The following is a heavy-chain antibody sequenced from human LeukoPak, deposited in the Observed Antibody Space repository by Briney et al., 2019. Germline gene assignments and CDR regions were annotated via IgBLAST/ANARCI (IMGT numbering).Heavy chain of an antibody. D-gene: IGHD2-2*01. CDR2: ISAYNGNT. J-gene: IGHJ5*02. V-gene: IGHV1-18*01. CDR3: ARDEGLLDYCSSTSCYRWFDP. Sequence: ASVKVSCKASGYTFTSYGISWVRQAPGQGLEWMGWISAYNGNTNYAQKLQGRVTMTTDTSTSTAYMELRSLRSDDTAVYYCARDEGLLDYCSSTSCYRWFDPWGQGTLVTVSS. CDR1: GYTFTSYG.